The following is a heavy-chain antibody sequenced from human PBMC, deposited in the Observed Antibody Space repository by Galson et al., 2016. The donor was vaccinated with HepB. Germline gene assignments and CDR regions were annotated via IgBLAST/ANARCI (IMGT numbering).Heavy chain of an antibody. Sequence: SCKASGYSFTSRSISWVRQAPGQGLEWMGYITTYSGDTYYAPNLQGRVTMTTDTSTRTAYMELRSLRSDDTAVYYCARDRDNYGSGSDYWGQGTLVTVSS. D-gene: IGHD3-10*01. V-gene: IGHV1-18*01. CDR1: GYSFTSRS. J-gene: IGHJ4*02. CDR2: ITTYSGDT. CDR3: ARDRDNYGSGSDY.